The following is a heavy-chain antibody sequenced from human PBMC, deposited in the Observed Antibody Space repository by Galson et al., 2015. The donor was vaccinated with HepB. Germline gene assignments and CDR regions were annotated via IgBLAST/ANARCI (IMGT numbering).Heavy chain of an antibody. J-gene: IGHJ4*02. CDR1: GFTFSSYA. D-gene: IGHD6-19*01. CDR2: ISGSGGST. CDR3: ASYLSVAGTRYLDY. Sequence: SLRLSCAASGFTFSSYAMSWVRQAPGKGLEWVSAISGSGGSTYYADSVKGRFTISRDNSKSTLYLQMNSLRAEDTAVYYCASYLSVAGTRYLDYWGQGTLVTVSS. V-gene: IGHV3-23*01.